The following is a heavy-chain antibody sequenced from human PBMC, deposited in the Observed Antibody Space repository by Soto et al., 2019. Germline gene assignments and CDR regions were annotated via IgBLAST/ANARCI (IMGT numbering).Heavy chain of an antibody. Sequence: QVQLVQSGAEVKKPGASVKISCKASGYTFTHYGLSWVRQAPGQGLEWMGWITVYSGTADHVQKFRGRVSMTTDTSTNTAYMELASLRSDDTAVYYCARPQRGDDVKNAVDLWGQGTMVTVSS. J-gene: IGHJ3*01. CDR2: ITVYSGTA. V-gene: IGHV1-18*04. CDR3: ARPQRGDDVKNAVDL. CDR1: GYTFTHYG. D-gene: IGHD2-21*02.